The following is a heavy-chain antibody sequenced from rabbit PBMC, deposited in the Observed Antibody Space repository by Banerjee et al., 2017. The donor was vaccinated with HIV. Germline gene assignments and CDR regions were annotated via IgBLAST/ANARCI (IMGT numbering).Heavy chain of an antibody. Sequence: SLEESGGDLVKPGASLTLTCTASGFSFSSSYYMCWVRQAPGKGPEWIAYIYPGFGIRNYANSVKGRFTISSDNAQNTVFLQMTSLTASDTATYFCARGYSYGYAGYAYGGHLDLWGQGTLVTV. D-gene: IGHD6-1*01. J-gene: IGHJ3*01. CDR2: IYPGFGIR. V-gene: IGHV1S40*01. CDR3: ARGYSYGYAGYAYGGHLDL. CDR1: GFSFSSSYY.